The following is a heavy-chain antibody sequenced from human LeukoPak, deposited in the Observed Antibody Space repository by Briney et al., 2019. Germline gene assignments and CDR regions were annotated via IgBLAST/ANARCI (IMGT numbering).Heavy chain of an antibody. CDR3: AREFRYYYDSSGYWDSPNDY. CDR2: IYSGGST. V-gene: IGHV3-66*02. CDR1: GFTVSSNY. Sequence: GGSLRLSCAASGFTVSSNYMSWVRQAPGKGLEWVSVIYSGGSTYYADSVKGRFTISRDNSKNTLYLQMNSLRAEDTAVYYCAREFRYYYDSSGYWDSPNDYWGQGTLVTVSS. D-gene: IGHD3-22*01. J-gene: IGHJ4*02.